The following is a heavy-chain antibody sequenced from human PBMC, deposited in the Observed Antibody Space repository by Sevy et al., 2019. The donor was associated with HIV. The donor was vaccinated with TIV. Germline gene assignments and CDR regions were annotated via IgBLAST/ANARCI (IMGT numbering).Heavy chain of an antibody. CDR1: GFTFRKYG. CDR3: VRDPQINDIAESGIIH. V-gene: IGHV3-33*01. CDR2: IWWDGSEK. Sequence: GGSLRLSCAASGFTFRKYGMHWVRQAPGKGLEWVAVIWWDGSEKYYADSVKGRFTISRDNSEDMMYLQMRSLRADDTVMYYCVRDPQINDIAESGIIHWGQGTLVTVSS. D-gene: IGHD1-1*01. J-gene: IGHJ4*02.